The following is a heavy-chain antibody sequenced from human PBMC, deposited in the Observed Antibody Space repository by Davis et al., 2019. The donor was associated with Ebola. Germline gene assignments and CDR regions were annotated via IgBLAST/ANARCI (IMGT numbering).Heavy chain of an antibody. V-gene: IGHV1-3*01. CDR1: RYTFTRYA. CDR3: ARQAFMDV. CDR2: INAGNGNT. J-gene: IGHJ6*02. Sequence: ASSVPVSCQASRYTFTRYALHWVRQAPGQRLEWMGWINAGNGNTKYSQKFQGRVTITRDTSASTAYMELSSLRSEDTAVYYCARQAFMDVWGQGTTVTVSS.